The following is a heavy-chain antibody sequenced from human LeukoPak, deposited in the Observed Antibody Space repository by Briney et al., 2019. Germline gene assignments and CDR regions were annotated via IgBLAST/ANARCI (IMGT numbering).Heavy chain of an antibody. V-gene: IGHV4-30-4*01. J-gene: IGHJ6*04. CDR1: GGSSSSGDYY. Sequence: SETLSLTCTVSGGSSSSGDYYWSWIRQPPGKGLEWIGEINHSGSTNYNPSLKSRVTISVDTSKNQFSLKLSSVTAADTAVYYCARAPLRGAVASYGMDVWGKGTTVTVSS. CDR3: ARAPLRGAVASYGMDV. CDR2: INHSGST. D-gene: IGHD6-19*01.